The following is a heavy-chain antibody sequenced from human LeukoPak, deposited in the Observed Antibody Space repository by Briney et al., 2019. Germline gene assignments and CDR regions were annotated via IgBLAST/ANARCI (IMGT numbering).Heavy chain of an antibody. Sequence: PSETLSLTCTVSGGSISSYYWSWIRQPPGKGLEWIGYIYYSGSTNYNPSLKSRVTISVDTSKNQFSLKLSSVTAADTAVYYCARDLSGGKLRCFDWLPPDYWGQGTLVTVSS. CDR1: GGSISSYY. D-gene: IGHD3-9*01. CDR2: IYYSGST. CDR3: ARDLSGGKLRCFDWLPPDY. J-gene: IGHJ4*02. V-gene: IGHV4-59*01.